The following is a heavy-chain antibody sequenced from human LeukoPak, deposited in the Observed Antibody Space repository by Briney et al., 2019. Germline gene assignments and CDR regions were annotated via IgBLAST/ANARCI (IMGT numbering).Heavy chain of an antibody. CDR3: ARLVYDTSDYYYFDH. CDR1: TGSMPTYY. J-gene: IGHJ4*02. Sequence: SSETLSLTCTVSTGSMPTYYWSWIRPPPGKGLEWIGFIWNSGITNYNPSLKSRITISADTSKNQFSLKLSSVTAADTAVYYCARLVYDTSDYYYFDHWGQGTLVTVSS. V-gene: IGHV4-59*08. CDR2: IWNSGIT. D-gene: IGHD3-22*01.